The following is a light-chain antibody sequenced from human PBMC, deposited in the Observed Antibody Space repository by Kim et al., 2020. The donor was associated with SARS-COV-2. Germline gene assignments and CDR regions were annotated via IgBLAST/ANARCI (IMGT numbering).Light chain of an antibody. V-gene: IGKV1-17*01. Sequence: DIQMTQSPSSLSASVGDRVTITCRASQVIRNDLDWYQQKPGKAPKLLIYAAASLHSGVPSRFSGSASGTEFTLTISSLQPEDSATYYCLQHNSYPQTFGQGTKLEI. CDR3: LQHNSYPQT. CDR1: QVIRND. CDR2: AAA. J-gene: IGKJ2*01.